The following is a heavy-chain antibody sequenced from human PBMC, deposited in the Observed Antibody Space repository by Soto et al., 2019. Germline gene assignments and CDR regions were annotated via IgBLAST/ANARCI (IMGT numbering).Heavy chain of an antibody. D-gene: IGHD1-26*01. J-gene: IGHJ6*02. Sequence: ASVKVSCKASGYTFTGYYMHWVRQAPGQGLEWMGWINPNSGGTNYAQKFQGRVTMTRDTSISTAYMELSRLRSDDTAVYYCARGRGIVDLYYYYGMDVWGQGTTVTVSS. CDR1: GYTFTGYY. CDR3: ARGRGIVDLYYYYGMDV. V-gene: IGHV1-2*02. CDR2: INPNSGGT.